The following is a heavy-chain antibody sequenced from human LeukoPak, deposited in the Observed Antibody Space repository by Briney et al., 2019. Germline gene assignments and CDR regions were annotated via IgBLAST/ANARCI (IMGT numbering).Heavy chain of an antibody. V-gene: IGHV3-9*01. CDR3: IKDMGFDLLKDAFDL. D-gene: IGHD1-26*01. CDR2: ISWDGRNM. Sequence: PGGSLRLSCAPPGFSLDDYAMHWVRQAPGMGLEWVSSISWDGRNMAYAASVKGRFTISRDNAQNSLYLQMNSLKIEDTAFYYCIKDMGFDLLKDAFDLWGQGMSVTVSS. CDR1: GFSLDDYA. J-gene: IGHJ3*01.